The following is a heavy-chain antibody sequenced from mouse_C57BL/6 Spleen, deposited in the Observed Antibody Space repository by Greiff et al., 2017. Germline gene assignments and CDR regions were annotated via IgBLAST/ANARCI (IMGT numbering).Heavy chain of an antibody. J-gene: IGHJ2*01. Sequence: EVQLQQSGPELVKPGASVKMSCKASGYTFTDYNMHWVKQSHGKSLEWIGYINPNNGGTNYNQKFKGKATFTVNKSSSTAYMELRSLTSEDSAVYYCARESGITAVVAPCFDYWGQGTTLTVSS. CDR2: INPNNGGT. D-gene: IGHD1-1*01. CDR1: GYTFTDYN. V-gene: IGHV1-22*01. CDR3: ARESGITAVVAPCFDY.